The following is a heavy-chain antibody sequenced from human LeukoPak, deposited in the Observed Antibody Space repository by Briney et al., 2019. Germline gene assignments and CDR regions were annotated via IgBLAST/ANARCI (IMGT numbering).Heavy chain of an antibody. CDR3: ARDGLGSSYYYYGMDV. CDR2: ISAYNGNT. D-gene: IGHD3/OR15-3a*01. V-gene: IGHV1-18*01. J-gene: IGHJ6*02. Sequence: EASVKVSCKPSGYTFTSYGISWVRQAPGQGLEWMGWISAYNGNTSYAQTLHGSVTLTTDTSTSTAYMELRSLRSDDTAVYYCARDGLGSSYYYYGMDVWGQGTTVTVSS. CDR1: GYTFTSYG.